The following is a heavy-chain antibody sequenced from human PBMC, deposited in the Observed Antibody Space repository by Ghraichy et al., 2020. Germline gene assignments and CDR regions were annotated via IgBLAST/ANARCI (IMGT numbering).Heavy chain of an antibody. CDR2: INPNSGGT. J-gene: IGHJ3*02. V-gene: IGHV1-2*02. Sequence: ASVKVSCKASGYTFTGYYMHWVRQAPGQGLEWMGWINPNSGGTNYAQKFQGRVTMTRDTSISTAYMELSRLRSDDTAVYYCARELAGTGYESSNAFDIWGQGTMVTVSS. D-gene: IGHD5-12*01. CDR3: ARELAGTGYESSNAFDI. CDR1: GYTFTGYY.